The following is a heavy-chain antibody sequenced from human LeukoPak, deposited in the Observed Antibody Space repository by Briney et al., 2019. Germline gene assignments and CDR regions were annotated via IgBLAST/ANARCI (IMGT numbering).Heavy chain of an antibody. V-gene: IGHV3-53*01. CDR1: GFTVITND. CDR2: LYSDGNT. Sequence: GGSLRLSCAASGFTVITNDMTWVRQAPGKGLEWVSVLYSDGNTKYADSVQGRFTISRDNSKNTLYLEMNSLSPDDTTVYYCARGVEPLAANTLAYWGQGTLVTVSS. D-gene: IGHD1-14*01. CDR3: ARGVEPLAANTLAY. J-gene: IGHJ4*02.